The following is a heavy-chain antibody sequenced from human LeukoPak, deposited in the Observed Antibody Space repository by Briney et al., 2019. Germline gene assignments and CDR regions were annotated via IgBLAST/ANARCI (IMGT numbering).Heavy chain of an antibody. J-gene: IGHJ5*02. D-gene: IGHD5-18*01. CDR2: IHYSGST. CDR3: AKSANGYSSS. CDR1: GGSVTSYY. Sequence: SETLSLTCSVSGGSVTSYYWSWIRQPPGKGLEWIGHIHYSGSTNFNPSLKSRVTMSVDTSKNQFSLRLSSVTAADTAVYYCAKSANGYSSSWGQGTLVTVSS. V-gene: IGHV4-59*08.